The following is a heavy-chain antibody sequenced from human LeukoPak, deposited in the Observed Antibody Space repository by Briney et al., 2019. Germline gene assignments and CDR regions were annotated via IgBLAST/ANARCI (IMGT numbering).Heavy chain of an antibody. Sequence: ASVKVSCKASGYTFTSYYMHWVRQAPGQGLEWMGTINPSGGSTTYAQRFQDRVTMPRDTSTSTVYMELSSLRSEDTAVYYCAGGRGINWGSFDYWGQGTLVTVSS. D-gene: IGHD7-27*01. V-gene: IGHV1-46*01. J-gene: IGHJ4*02. CDR3: AGGRGINWGSFDY. CDR1: GYTFTSYY. CDR2: INPSGGST.